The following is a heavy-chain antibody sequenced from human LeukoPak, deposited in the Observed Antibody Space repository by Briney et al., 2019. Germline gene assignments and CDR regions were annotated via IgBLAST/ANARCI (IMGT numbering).Heavy chain of an antibody. CDR3: ARHRLRYDILSYYYYMDV. CDR1: GGSISSSSYY. J-gene: IGHJ6*03. Sequence: PSETLSLTCTVSGGSISSSSYYWGWIRQPPGKGLEWIGSIYYSGSTYYNPSLKSRVTISVDTSKNQFSLKLSSVTAADTAVYYCARHRLRYDILSYYYYMDVWGKGTTVTISS. CDR2: IYYSGST. V-gene: IGHV4-39*01. D-gene: IGHD3-9*01.